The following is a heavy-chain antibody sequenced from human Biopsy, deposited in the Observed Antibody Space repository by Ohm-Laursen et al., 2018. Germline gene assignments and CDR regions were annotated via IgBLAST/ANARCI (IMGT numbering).Heavy chain of an antibody. CDR2: ITQSGST. Sequence: GTLSLTCAVYGGSFNGYFWSWIRQPPGKGLEWIGDITQSGSTNYSPSLKSRVTISVDTAEKQFSLSLRSVTAADTAVYYCARVPLPGIGAAYQGRFLYGMDVWGQGTTVSVSS. CDR1: GGSFNGYF. CDR3: ARVPLPGIGAAYQGRFLYGMDV. D-gene: IGHD6-13*01. J-gene: IGHJ6*02. V-gene: IGHV4-34*01.